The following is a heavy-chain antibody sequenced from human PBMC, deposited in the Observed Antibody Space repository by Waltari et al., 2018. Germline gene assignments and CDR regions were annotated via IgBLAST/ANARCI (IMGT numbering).Heavy chain of an antibody. Sequence: QLQLQESGPGLVKPSETLSLTGTVSGGSISSSRYYWGWIRQPPGTGLEWIGSIYYSGSTYYNPSLKSRVTISVDTSKNQFSLKLSSVTAADTAVYYCASGDVSYYDFWSGYPRDVYFQHWGQGTLVTVSS. CDR1: GGSISSSRYY. J-gene: IGHJ1*01. CDR2: IYYSGST. CDR3: ASGDVSYYDFWSGYPRDVYFQH. D-gene: IGHD3-3*01. V-gene: IGHV4-39*07.